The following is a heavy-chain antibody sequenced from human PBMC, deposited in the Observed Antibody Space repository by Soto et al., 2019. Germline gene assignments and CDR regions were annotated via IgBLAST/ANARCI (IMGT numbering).Heavy chain of an antibody. CDR3: TTDSYITSIIVRFDY. Sequence: GGSLRHSCAASGLTFSNAWISWVRQATGKGLEWVGRVKSKNDGGTTDFAAPVKGRFAISRDDSKNMVYLEMNSLQTEDTAIYYCTTDSYITSIIVRFDYWGHGTLVTVSS. J-gene: IGHJ4*01. V-gene: IGHV3-15*07. CDR2: VKSKNDGGTT. CDR1: GLTFSNAW. D-gene: IGHD3-22*01.